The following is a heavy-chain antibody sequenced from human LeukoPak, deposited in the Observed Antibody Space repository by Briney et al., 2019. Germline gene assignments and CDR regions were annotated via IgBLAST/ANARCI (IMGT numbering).Heavy chain of an antibody. CDR3: ARGDWFHP. Sequence: SETLSLTCTVSGGSISDYYWSWIRQPAGKGLEWIGRIYISGNTNYNPSLKSRVTMSVDTSKNQFSLNLSSVTAKDTAVYYCARGDWFHPWGQGTLVTVSS. J-gene: IGHJ5*02. CDR2: IYISGNT. V-gene: IGHV4-4*07. D-gene: IGHD5-24*01. CDR1: GGSISDYY.